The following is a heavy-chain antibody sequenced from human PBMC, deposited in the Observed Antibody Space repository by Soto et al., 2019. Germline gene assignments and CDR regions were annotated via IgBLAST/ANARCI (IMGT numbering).Heavy chain of an antibody. CDR1: GGSFSGYY. CDR2: INHSGST. V-gene: IGHV4-34*01. Sequence: SETLSLTCAVYGGSFSGYYWSWIRQPPGKGLEWIGEINHSGSTNYNPSLKSRVTISVDTSKNQFSLKLSSVTAADTAVYYCARGTRRKTYSSSSPGWFDPWGQGTLVTVSS. D-gene: IGHD6-6*01. CDR3: ARGTRRKTYSSSSPGWFDP. J-gene: IGHJ5*02.